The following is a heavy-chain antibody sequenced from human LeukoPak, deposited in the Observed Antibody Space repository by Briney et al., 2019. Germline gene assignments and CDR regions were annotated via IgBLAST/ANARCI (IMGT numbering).Heavy chain of an antibody. CDR1: GGSISGYY. CDR2: VYYSGST. V-gene: IGHV4-59*08. CDR3: ARYGSGSYSDDHFQH. D-gene: IGHD3-10*01. Sequence: SETLSLTCTVSGGSISGYYWSWIRQPPGRGLEWIGFVYYSGSTKYNPSLKSRVTISVDTSKNQCSLKLTSVTAADTAVYYCARYGSGSYSDDHFQHWGQGTLVTVSS. J-gene: IGHJ1*01.